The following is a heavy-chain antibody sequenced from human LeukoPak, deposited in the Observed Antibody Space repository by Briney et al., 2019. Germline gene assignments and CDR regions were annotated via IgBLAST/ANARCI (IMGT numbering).Heavy chain of an antibody. CDR1: GFTVSSNY. CDR3: AREMGVGATKSGAFDI. J-gene: IGHJ3*02. V-gene: IGHV3-66*01. CDR2: IYSGGST. Sequence: GGSQRLSCAASGFTVSSNYMSWVRQAPGKGLEWVSVIYSGGSTYYADSVKGRFTISRDNSKNTLYLQMNSLRAEDTAVYYCAREMGVGATKSGAFDIWGQGTVVTVSS. D-gene: IGHD1-26*01.